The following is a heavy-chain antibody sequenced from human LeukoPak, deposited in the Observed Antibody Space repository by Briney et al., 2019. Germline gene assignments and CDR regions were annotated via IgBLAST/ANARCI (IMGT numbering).Heavy chain of an antibody. J-gene: IGHJ4*02. Sequence: SETLSLTCAVYGGSFSGYYWSWIRQPPGKGLEWIEEINHSGSTNYNPSLKSRVTISVDTSKNQFSLKLSSVTAADTAVYYCASFSQHDYGGNSAYWGQGTLVTVSS. D-gene: IGHD4-23*01. CDR3: ASFSQHDYGGNSAY. V-gene: IGHV4-34*01. CDR2: INHSGST. CDR1: GGSFSGYY.